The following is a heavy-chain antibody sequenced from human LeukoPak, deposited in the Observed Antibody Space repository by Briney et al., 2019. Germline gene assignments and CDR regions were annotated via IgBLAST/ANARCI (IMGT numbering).Heavy chain of an antibody. CDR1: GFTFSSYA. J-gene: IGHJ4*02. D-gene: IGHD3-16*01. Sequence: GGSLRLSCAASGFTFSSYAMSWVRQAPGKRLEWVSAISGNGRNTYYADSVKGRFTISRDNSKNTLYLQMNSLRAEDTAVYYCAKDDGGYDFDYWGQGTLVTVSS. CDR3: AKDDGGYDFDY. CDR2: ISGNGRNT. V-gene: IGHV3-23*01.